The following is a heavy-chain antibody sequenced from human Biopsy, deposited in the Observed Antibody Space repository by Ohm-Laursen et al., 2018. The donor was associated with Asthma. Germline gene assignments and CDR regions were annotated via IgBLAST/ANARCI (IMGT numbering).Heavy chain of an antibody. Sequence: SVKVSCKASGYSFELNGMSWVRQRPGQGLEWMGWISDYLENPNYAQKFQGRVNMTYDRSTNTAYMELKSLRTDDTAVYFCARTYCTLNTCYASFDHWGQGTLVAVSP. CDR1: GYSFELNG. CDR2: ISDYLENP. J-gene: IGHJ4*02. CDR3: ARTYCTLNTCYASFDH. D-gene: IGHD2-2*01. V-gene: IGHV1-18*04.